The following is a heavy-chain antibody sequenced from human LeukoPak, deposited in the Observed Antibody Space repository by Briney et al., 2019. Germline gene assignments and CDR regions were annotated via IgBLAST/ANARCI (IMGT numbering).Heavy chain of an antibody. CDR2: INEDGSNK. D-gene: IGHD6-19*01. Sequence: GGSLRLSCAASGFTFSSYSMNWVRQAPGKGLEWVANINEDGSNKWHLGSVKGRFTVPRDNARNSLYLQMNSLRVEDTAVYYCTRVIVAVPGYFDYFDFWGQGVLVTVSS. V-gene: IGHV3-7*01. J-gene: IGHJ4*02. CDR1: GFTFSSYS. CDR3: TRVIVAVPGYFDYFDF.